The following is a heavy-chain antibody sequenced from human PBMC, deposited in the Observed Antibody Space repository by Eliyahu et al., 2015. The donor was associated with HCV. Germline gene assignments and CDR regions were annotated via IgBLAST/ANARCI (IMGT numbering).Heavy chain of an antibody. J-gene: IGHJ4*02. CDR2: IKQDASDQ. CDR3: ARVWAVGPYFDF. CDR1: GFTFSSFW. V-gene: IGHV3-7*01. D-gene: IGHD3-10*01. Sequence: EVQLVESGGGLVQPGGSLRLSCAASGFTFSSFWMGWVRQAPGKGLEWVANIKQDASDQFYVDSVKGRFTISRDNAKNSLYLQVNSLRVEDTAVYYCARVWAVGPYFDFWGQGTLVTVSS.